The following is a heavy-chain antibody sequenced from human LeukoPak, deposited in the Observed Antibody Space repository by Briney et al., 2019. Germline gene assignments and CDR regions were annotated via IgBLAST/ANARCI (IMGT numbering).Heavy chain of an antibody. CDR2: INPNSGGT. J-gene: IGHJ6*03. D-gene: IGHD2-2*01. CDR1: GYTFTGYY. Sequence: GASVKVSCKASGYTFTGYYMHWVRQAPGQGLEWMGWINPNSGGTNYAQKFQGRVTMTRDMSTSTVYMELSSLRSEDTAVYYCARAASEIVVVPAAQGGTYYMDVWGKGTTVTVSS. V-gene: IGHV1-2*02. CDR3: ARAASEIVVVPAAQGGTYYMDV.